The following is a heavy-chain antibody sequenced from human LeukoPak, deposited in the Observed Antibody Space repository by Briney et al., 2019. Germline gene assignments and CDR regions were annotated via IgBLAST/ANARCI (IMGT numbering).Heavy chain of an antibody. J-gene: IGHJ4*02. CDR2: IGGTHSNI. CDR3: ASDRDYAFDS. Sequence: GGSLRLSCAASGFTFSSYWMNWARQAPGKGLEWVSYIGGTHSNIYYADSVKGRFTISRDDAKNSLYLQMNSLRDEDTAVYYCASDRDYAFDSWGQGTLVTVSS. CDR1: GFTFSSYW. D-gene: IGHD4-17*01. V-gene: IGHV3-48*02.